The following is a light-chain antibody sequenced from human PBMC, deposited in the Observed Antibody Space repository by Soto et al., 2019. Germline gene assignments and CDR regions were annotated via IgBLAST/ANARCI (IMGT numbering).Light chain of an antibody. CDR2: WAS. CDR1: QSVLYSSNNKNY. Sequence: DIVMTQSPDSLAVSLGERATINCKSSQSVLYSSNNKNYLAWYQQKPGQPPKLLIYWASTRESGVPDRFSGSGSGTDFTLTISRLPAEDVAVYYCQQYYSTPPITFGQGTRLEIK. V-gene: IGKV4-1*01. CDR3: QQYYSTPPIT. J-gene: IGKJ5*01.